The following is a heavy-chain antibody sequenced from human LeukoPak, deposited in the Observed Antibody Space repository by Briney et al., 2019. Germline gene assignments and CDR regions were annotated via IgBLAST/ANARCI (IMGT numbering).Heavy chain of an antibody. J-gene: IGHJ4*02. V-gene: IGHV3-7*05. CDR3: AREGSSGWYRDFDY. CDR2: INQDGSEK. Sequence: TGGSLRLACAASGFTFSSYSMGWVRQAPGKGLEWVANINQDGSEKYYVDSLKGRFTISRDNAKNSLYLQMNSLRAEDTAVYYCAREGSSGWYRDFDYWGQGTLVTVSS. CDR1: GFTFSSYS. D-gene: IGHD6-19*01.